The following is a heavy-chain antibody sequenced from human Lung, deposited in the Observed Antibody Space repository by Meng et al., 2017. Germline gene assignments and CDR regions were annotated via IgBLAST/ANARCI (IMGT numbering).Heavy chain of an antibody. CDR3: TRASRMVVTAVLN. V-gene: IGHV3-49*03. J-gene: IGHJ3*01. Sequence: GESLKISCTGSRFTFGDYPMNWFRQAPGKGLEWVSVIRSKTYGGATEYAASVKGRFTISRDDSESIAYLQMNSLKTEDTAVYYCTRASRMVVTAVLNWGQGTMVTVSS. CDR1: RFTFGDYP. D-gene: IGHD2-21*02. CDR2: IRSKTYGGAT.